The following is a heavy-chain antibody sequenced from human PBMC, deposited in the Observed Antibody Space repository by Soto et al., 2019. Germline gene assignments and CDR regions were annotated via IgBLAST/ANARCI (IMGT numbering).Heavy chain of an antibody. CDR1: GGSIIDSGSFY. Sequence: QVQMQESGPGLVKPSQTLYLTCSVSGGSIIDSGSFYWNWIRQHPGKGLEWIGYIYYSGSTYYNRSLKSRATISLDTSKNQFSLKLTSVTAADTAIYYCARGEVVASNWFDPWGQGTLVTVFS. CDR3: ARGEVVASNWFDP. V-gene: IGHV4-31*03. D-gene: IGHD2-15*01. CDR2: IYYSGST. J-gene: IGHJ5*02.